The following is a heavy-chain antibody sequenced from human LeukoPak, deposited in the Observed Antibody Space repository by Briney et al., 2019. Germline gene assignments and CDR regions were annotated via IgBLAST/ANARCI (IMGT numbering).Heavy chain of an antibody. CDR1: GFTFSSYA. CDR2: VSGSGGNT. CDR3: ARDQPGTYTLSST. J-gene: IGHJ5*02. Sequence: PGGSLRLSCAASGFTFSSYAMTWVRQAPGKGLEWVSGVSGSGGNTYYADSVKGRFTISRDNSKNTLYLQMNSLRAEDTAVYYCARDQPGTYTLSSTWGQGTLVTVSS. V-gene: IGHV3-23*01. D-gene: IGHD6-19*01.